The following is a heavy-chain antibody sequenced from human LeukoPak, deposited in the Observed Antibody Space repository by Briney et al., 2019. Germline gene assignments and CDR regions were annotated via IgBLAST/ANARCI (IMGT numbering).Heavy chain of an antibody. Sequence: KPGGSLRLSCAASGFTFSKAWMSWVRQAPGKGPEWVGRIKSKTDGGTTDYAAPVKGRFTISRDDSKNTLYLQMSSLKTEDTAVYYCSDESSSSGYWGQGTLVTVSS. D-gene: IGHD6-6*01. CDR2: IKSKTDGGTT. V-gene: IGHV3-15*05. CDR3: SDESSSSGY. CDR1: GFTFSKAW. J-gene: IGHJ4*02.